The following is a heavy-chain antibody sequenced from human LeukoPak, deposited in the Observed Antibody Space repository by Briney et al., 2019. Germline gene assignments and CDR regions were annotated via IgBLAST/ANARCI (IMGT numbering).Heavy chain of an antibody. V-gene: IGHV3-11*01. CDR1: GFTFSDYY. D-gene: IGHD4-17*01. J-gene: IGHJ4*02. CDR3: ARGLRAVTHYFDY. CDR2: ISSSGSTI. Sequence: RSGGSLRLSCAASGFTFSDYYMSWIRQAPGKGLEWVSYISSSGSTIYYADSVKGRFTISRDNAKNSLYLQMNSLRAEDTAVYYCARGLRAVTHYFDYWGQGTLVTVSS.